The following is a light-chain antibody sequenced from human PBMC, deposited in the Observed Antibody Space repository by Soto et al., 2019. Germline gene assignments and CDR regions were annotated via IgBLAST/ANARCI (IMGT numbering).Light chain of an antibody. CDR3: TSYAGGKWV. CDR1: SSDIGGYNY. J-gene: IGLJ3*02. Sequence: QSVLTQPPSASGTPGQSVTISCTGTSSDIGGYNYVSWYQQHPGKAPKLMIYEVSQRPSGVPDRFSGSKSGNTASLTVSGLQAEDEAGYYCTSYAGGKWVFGGGTKLTVL. CDR2: EVS. V-gene: IGLV2-8*01.